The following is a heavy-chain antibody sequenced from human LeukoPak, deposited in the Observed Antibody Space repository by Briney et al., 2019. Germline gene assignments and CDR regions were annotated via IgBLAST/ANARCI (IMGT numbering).Heavy chain of an antibody. J-gene: IGHJ5*02. CDR2: IRSGSATT. Sequence: PGGSLRLSCAASGFTFSNFAMSWVRQAPGKGLGWVSTIRSGSATTYYADSVKGRFTISRDNSKNTLYLQMNSLRAGDTAVYYCAKGGTGTTDWFDPWGQGTLVTVSS. CDR1: GFTFSNFA. D-gene: IGHD1-7*01. V-gene: IGHV3-23*01. CDR3: AKGGTGTTDWFDP.